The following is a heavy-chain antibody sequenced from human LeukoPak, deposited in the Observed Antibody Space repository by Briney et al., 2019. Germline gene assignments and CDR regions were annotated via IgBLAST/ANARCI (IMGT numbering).Heavy chain of an antibody. Sequence: SGTLSLTCDVSGASISSNKWWNWVRQAPGKGLEWIGSSYYSGSTYYNPSLKSRVTISVDTSKNQFSLKLSSVTAADTAVYYCARLSLLDCSSTSCYGPIDYWGQGTLVTVSS. CDR3: ARLSLLDCSSTSCYGPIDY. V-gene: IGHV4-4*02. J-gene: IGHJ4*02. CDR1: GASISSNKW. CDR2: SYYSGST. D-gene: IGHD2-2*01.